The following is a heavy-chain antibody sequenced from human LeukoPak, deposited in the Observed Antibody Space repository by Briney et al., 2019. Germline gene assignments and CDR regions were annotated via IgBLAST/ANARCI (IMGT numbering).Heavy chain of an antibody. CDR2: ISAYNGNT. CDR1: GYTFTGYY. CDR3: AGGIASTGRYYFDY. Sequence: ASVKVSCKASGYTFTGYYMHWVRQAPGQGLEWMGWISAYNGNTNYAQKFQGRVTMTTDTSTSTAYMELRSLRSDDTAVFYCAGGIASTGRYYFDYWGQGTLVTVSS. J-gene: IGHJ4*02. V-gene: IGHV1-18*04. D-gene: IGHD6-13*01.